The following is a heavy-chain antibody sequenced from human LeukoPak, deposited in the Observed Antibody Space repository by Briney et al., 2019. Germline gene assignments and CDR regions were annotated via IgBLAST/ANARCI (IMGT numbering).Heavy chain of an antibody. CDR3: ARESYSGYEQYFDY. CDR1: GFTFSSYE. CDR2: ISSSGSTI. D-gene: IGHD5-12*01. J-gene: IGHJ4*02. Sequence: GGSLRLSCAASGFTFSSYEMNWVRQAPGKGLEWVSYISSSGSTIYYADSVKGRFTISRDNAKNSLYLQMNSLRAEDTAVYYCARESYSGYEQYFDYWGQGTLVTVSS. V-gene: IGHV3-48*03.